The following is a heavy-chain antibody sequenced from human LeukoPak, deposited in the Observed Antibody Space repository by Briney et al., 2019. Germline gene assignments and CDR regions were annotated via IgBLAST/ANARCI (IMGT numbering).Heavy chain of an antibody. V-gene: IGHV3-23*01. D-gene: IGHD6-6*01. CDR3: ARHRSSWLIDY. Sequence: RGSLRLSCAASGFTFITYAMSWVRQAPGKGLEWVSAISGSGGGTYYADSVKGRFTISRDNSKNTLYLQMNSLRAEDTAVYYCARHRSSWLIDYWGQGTLVTVSS. CDR1: GFTFITYA. J-gene: IGHJ4*02. CDR2: ISGSGGGT.